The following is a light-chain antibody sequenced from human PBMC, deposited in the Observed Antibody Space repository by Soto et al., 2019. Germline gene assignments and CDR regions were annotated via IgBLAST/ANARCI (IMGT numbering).Light chain of an antibody. Sequence: EVVVTQSPATLSVSPGERATLSCRASQSVSSSYLAWYQQKPGQAPRLLIFGASSRATGIPDRFSGSGSGTDFTLTISRLEPEDFAVYYCQQYGSSLLWTFGQGTKVDIK. CDR1: QSVSSSY. J-gene: IGKJ1*01. CDR2: GAS. V-gene: IGKV3-20*01. CDR3: QQYGSSLLWT.